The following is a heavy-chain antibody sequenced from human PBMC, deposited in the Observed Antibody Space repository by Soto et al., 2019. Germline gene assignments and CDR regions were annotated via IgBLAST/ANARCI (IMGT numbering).Heavy chain of an antibody. CDR3: ARESQSSGWSWFDY. V-gene: IGHV1-46*01. D-gene: IGHD6-19*01. Sequence: QVQLVQSGAEVKKPGASVKVSCKASGYTFTNYYIHWVRQAPGQGLEWMGMINPSGGSTSYTRKFQGRVTLTRDTSTSTVCMEVSSLRSDDTAVYYCARESQSSGWSWFDYWGQGTLVTVSS. CDR1: GYTFTNYY. J-gene: IGHJ4*02. CDR2: INPSGGST.